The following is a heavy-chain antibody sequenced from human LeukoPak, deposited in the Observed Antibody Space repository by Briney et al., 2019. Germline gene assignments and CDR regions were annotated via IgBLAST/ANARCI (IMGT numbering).Heavy chain of an antibody. CDR3: ARGNYYDSSGYSPRFDY. D-gene: IGHD3-22*01. CDR1: GDSVSSNSAA. V-gene: IGHV6-1*01. Sequence: SQTLSLTCAISGDSVSSNSAAWNWIRQSPSRGLEWLGRTYYRSKWYNDYAVSEKSRITINPDTSKNQFSLQLNSVTPEDTAVYYCARGNYYDSSGYSPRFDYWGQGTLVTVSS. J-gene: IGHJ4*02. CDR2: TYYRSKWYN.